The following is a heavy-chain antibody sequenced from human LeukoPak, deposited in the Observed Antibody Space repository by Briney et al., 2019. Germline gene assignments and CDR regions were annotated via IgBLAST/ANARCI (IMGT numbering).Heavy chain of an antibody. CDR3: AGLPYGDLATNAFDI. Sequence: SETLSLTCAVYGGSFSDYYWSWIRQPPGKGLEWIGEINHSGSTTYNPSLKSRVTISVDTSKNQFSLRLSSVTAADTAVYYCAGLPYGDLATNAFDIWGQGTMVTVSS. CDR1: GGSFSDYY. D-gene: IGHD4-17*01. CDR2: INHSGST. J-gene: IGHJ3*02. V-gene: IGHV4-34*01.